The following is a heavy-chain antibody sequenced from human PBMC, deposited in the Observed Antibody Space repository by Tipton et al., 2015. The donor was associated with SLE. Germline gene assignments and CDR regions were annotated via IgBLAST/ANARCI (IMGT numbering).Heavy chain of an antibody. V-gene: IGHV3-21*01. Sequence: SVKGRFTISRDNAKNSLYLQMNSLRAEDSALYYCARDVYTVVVPADTMDVWGQGTTVSVSS. J-gene: IGHJ6*02. CDR3: ARDVYTVVVPADTMDV. D-gene: IGHD2-2*01.